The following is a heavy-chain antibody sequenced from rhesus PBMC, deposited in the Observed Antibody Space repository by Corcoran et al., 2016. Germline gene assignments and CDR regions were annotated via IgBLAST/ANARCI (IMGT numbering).Heavy chain of an antibody. CDR1: GGSISGGYD. D-gene: IGHD4-23*01. CDR2: LYGSSGST. Sequence: QVQLQESGPGVVKPSETLSLTCAVSGGSISGGYDWSWIRQPPGKGLEWIGYLYGSSGSTNYNPSLKNRVTISKDASKNEFSLKLSSVTAADTAVYYCARIYTVTWLPIDYWGQGVLVTVSS. V-gene: IGHV4-76*01. J-gene: IGHJ4*01. CDR3: ARIYTVTWLPIDY.